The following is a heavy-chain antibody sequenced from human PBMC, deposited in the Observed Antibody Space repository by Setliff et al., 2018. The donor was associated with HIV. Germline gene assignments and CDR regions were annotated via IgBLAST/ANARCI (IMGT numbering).Heavy chain of an antibody. D-gene: IGHD2-2*01. CDR2: MNPNSGNT. J-gene: IGHJ4*02. CDR3: ARAPRGVGSSSHFDY. CDR1: GYTFSNYD. V-gene: IGHV1-8*02. Sequence: ASVKVSCKASGYTFSNYDINWVRQATGQGLEWMGWMNPNSGNTGYAQKFQGRVTMTRNTSISTAYMQLSSRRSEDTAVYFCARAPRGVGSSSHFDYWGRGTLVTVSS.